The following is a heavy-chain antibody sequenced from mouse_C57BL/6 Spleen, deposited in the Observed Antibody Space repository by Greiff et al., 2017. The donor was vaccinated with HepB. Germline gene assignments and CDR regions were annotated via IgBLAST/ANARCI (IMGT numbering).Heavy chain of an antibody. Sequence: QVQLKESGAELVRPGTSVKMSCKASGYTFTNYWIGWAKQRPGHGLEWIGDIYPGGGYTNYNEKFKGKATLTADKSSSTAYMQFSSLTSEDSAIYYCARKAYAMDYWGQGTSVTVSS. CDR1: GYTFTNYW. J-gene: IGHJ4*01. CDR3: ARKAYAMDY. V-gene: IGHV1-63*01. CDR2: IYPGGGYT. D-gene: IGHD6-1*01.